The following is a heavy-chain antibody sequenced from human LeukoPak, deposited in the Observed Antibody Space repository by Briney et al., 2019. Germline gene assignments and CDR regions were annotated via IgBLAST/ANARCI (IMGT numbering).Heavy chain of an antibody. CDR1: GFTFSSSE. D-gene: IGHD1-26*01. CDR2: ISSNGLTI. CDR3: TRGLVGAPP. V-gene: IGHV3-48*03. J-gene: IGHJ5*02. Sequence: GGSLRLSCAASGFTFSSSEMNWVRQAPGKGLEWISYISSNGLTIYYADSVKGRFTISRDNAKNSLFLHMSSLRAEDTAVYYCTRGLVGAPPWGQGTLVTVSS.